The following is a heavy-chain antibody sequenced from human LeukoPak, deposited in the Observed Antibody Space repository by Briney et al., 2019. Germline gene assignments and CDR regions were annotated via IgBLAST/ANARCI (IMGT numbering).Heavy chain of an antibody. J-gene: IGHJ5*02. Sequence: SVKVSCKASGGTFSSYAISWVRQAPGQGLEWMGGIIPIFGTANYAQKFQGRVTITADESTSTAYMELRSLRSDDTAVYYCAGCSGSHKNWLDPWGQGTLVTVSS. CDR2: IIPIFGTA. CDR3: AGCSGSHKNWLDP. D-gene: IGHD1-26*01. V-gene: IGHV1-69*13. CDR1: GGTFSSYA.